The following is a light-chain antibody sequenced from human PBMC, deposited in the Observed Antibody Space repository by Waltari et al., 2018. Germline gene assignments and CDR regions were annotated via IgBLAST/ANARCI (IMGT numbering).Light chain of an antibody. CDR1: QSLDLY. V-gene: IGKV1-39*01. J-gene: IGKJ3*01. CDR2: AAS. Sequence: DMHMVQAPSSLSAFVVGRVTITCRASQSLDLYLNRYQQIPRQAPTLLIQAASTLQSGVPSRFSGSGSGTDFTLTISSLQPENFATYDCRQSDSIPPQFNFGPGTKVN. CDR3: RQSDSIPPQFN.